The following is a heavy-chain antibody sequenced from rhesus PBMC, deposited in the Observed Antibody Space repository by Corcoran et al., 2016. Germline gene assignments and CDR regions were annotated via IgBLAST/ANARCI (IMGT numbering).Heavy chain of an antibody. V-gene: IGHV4-127*01. CDR1: GYSISSGYG. J-gene: IGHJ2*01. D-gene: IGHD3-3*01. CDR3: ARDLHTDWYFDI. Sequence: QVQLQESGPGMVKPSETLSLTCAVSGYSISSGYGWRGIRQPPGRGLEWVGYISYSGSTYFAPSFKSRFTISIYTSKNQFSLKLSSVTAADTAVYYCARDLHTDWYFDIWGPGTPITVSS. CDR2: ISYSGST.